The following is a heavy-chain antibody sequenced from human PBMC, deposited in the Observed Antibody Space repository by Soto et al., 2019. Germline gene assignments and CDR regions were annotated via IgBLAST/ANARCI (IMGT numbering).Heavy chain of an antibody. CDR3: ARGLGSSAPRGA. CDR1: GGSISSGGYS. J-gene: IGHJ5*02. D-gene: IGHD6-6*01. CDR2: IYHSGST. V-gene: IGHV4-30-2*01. Sequence: SETLSLTCAVSGGSISSGGYSWSWIRQPPGKGLEWIGYIYHSGSTYYNPSLKSRVTISVDRSKNQFSLKLSSVTAADTAVYYCARGLGSSAPRGAWGQGTLVTVSS.